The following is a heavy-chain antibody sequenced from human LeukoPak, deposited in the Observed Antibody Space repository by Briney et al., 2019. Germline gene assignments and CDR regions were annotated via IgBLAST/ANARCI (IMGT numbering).Heavy chain of an antibody. Sequence: SETLSLTCAVSGGSISSGGYSWSWIRQPPGKGLEWIGYIYHSGSTYYNPSLKSRVTISVDRSKNQFSLKVKSVTAADTAVYYCAKNGQSGFSFDPWGQGTLVTVSS. D-gene: IGHD3-3*01. CDR1: GGSISSGGYS. J-gene: IGHJ5*02. V-gene: IGHV4-30-2*01. CDR3: AKNGQSGFSFDP. CDR2: IYHSGST.